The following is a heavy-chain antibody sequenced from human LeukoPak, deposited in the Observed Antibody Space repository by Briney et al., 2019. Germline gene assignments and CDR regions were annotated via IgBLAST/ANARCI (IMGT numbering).Heavy chain of an antibody. V-gene: IGHV4-59*01. CDR1: GGSISHYY. D-gene: IGHD2-2*01. J-gene: IGHJ6*02. CDR2: IYYSGST. CDR3: AREKVPYYYYGMDV. Sequence: SETLSLTCTVSGGSISHYYWSWIRQPPGKGLEWIGYIYYSGSTNYNPSLKSRVTISVVTSKNQFSLKLSSVTAADTAVYYCAREKVPYYYYGMDVWGQGTTVTVSS.